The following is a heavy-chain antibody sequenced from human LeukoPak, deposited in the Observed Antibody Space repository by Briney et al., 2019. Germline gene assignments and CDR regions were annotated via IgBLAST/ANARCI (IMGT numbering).Heavy chain of an antibody. CDR3: AKNYYDSSGYYSVFDY. CDR2: ISGSGGST. Sequence: GGSLRLSCAASGFTFSSYAMSWVRQAPGKGLEWVSAISGSGGSTYYADSVKGRFTISRDNSKNTLYLQMNSLRAEDTAVYYCAKNYYDSSGYYSVFDYWGQGTLVTVSS. J-gene: IGHJ4*02. V-gene: IGHV3-23*01. D-gene: IGHD3-22*01. CDR1: GFTFSSYA.